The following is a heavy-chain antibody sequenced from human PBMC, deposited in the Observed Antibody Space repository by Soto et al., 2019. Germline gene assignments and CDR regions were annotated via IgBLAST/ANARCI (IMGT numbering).Heavy chain of an antibody. CDR3: ARGVGSGSYYNQYNWFDP. CDR2: ISAYNGNT. V-gene: IGHV1-18*01. Sequence: QVQLVQSGAEVKKPGASVKVSCKASGYTFTNYGISWVRQAPGQGLEWMGWISAYNGNTKYAQKLQGRVTMTTDTSTSTGYMGLRSLRSDDTAVYYCARGVGSGSYYNQYNWFDPWGQGTLVTVSS. D-gene: IGHD3-10*01. J-gene: IGHJ5*02. CDR1: GYTFTNYG.